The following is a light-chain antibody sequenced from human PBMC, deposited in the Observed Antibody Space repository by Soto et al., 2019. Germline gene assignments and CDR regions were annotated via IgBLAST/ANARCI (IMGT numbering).Light chain of an antibody. CDR1: SSDVGGYNY. V-gene: IGLV2-14*01. CDR3: SSYTSDTPGYV. CDR2: EVS. Sequence: QSALTQPASVSGSPGQSITISCTGTSSDVGGYNYVSWYQQHPGKAPKLMIYEVSNRPSGVSSRFSGSKSGNTASLTISGLQAADEADYYCSSYTSDTPGYVFGTGTKLTVL. J-gene: IGLJ1*01.